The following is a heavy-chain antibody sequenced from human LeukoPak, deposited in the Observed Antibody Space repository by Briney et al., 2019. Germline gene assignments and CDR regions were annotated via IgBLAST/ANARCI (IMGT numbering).Heavy chain of an antibody. CDR2: ISSSGSTI. CDR3: ARSLGSYYFDY. J-gene: IGHJ4*02. D-gene: IGHD1-26*01. Sequence: PGGSLRLSCAASGFTFSSYEMNWVRQAPGKGLEWVSYISSSGSTIYYADSVKGRFTISRDNAKNSLYLQMNSLRAEDTAVYYCARSLGSYYFDYWGQGTLVTVSS. V-gene: IGHV3-48*03. CDR1: GFTFSSYE.